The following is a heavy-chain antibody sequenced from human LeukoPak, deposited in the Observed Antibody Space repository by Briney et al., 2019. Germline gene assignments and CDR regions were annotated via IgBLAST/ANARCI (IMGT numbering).Heavy chain of an antibody. CDR3: AKDDDVTVTYFDY. Sequence: PGGSLRLSCAASGFTFSSYAMSWVRQAPGKRLEWVSAISGSGGSTYYADSVKGRFTISRDNSKNTLYLQMNSLRAEDTAVYYCAKDDDVTVTYFDYWGQGTLVTVSS. CDR1: GFTFSSYA. V-gene: IGHV3-23*01. D-gene: IGHD4-11*01. CDR2: ISGSGGST. J-gene: IGHJ4*02.